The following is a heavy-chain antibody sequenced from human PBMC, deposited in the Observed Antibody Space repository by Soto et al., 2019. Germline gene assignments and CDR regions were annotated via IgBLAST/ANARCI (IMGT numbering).Heavy chain of an antibody. CDR2: INPNSGRT. CDR3: ARESGGTTATLDYYYFYMDV. CDR1: GYAFSQLY. V-gene: IGHV1-2*04. J-gene: IGHJ6*03. D-gene: IGHD4-17*01. Sequence: QVQLVQSGAEVKKPGASAKVSCKASGYAFSQLYIHWMRQAPGQGLEWMGWINPNSGRTKFAQNFQGWGTMTRDTSIKTVYMELSGLRSDATAVYYCARESGGTTATLDYYYFYMDVWGKGTTVTVSS.